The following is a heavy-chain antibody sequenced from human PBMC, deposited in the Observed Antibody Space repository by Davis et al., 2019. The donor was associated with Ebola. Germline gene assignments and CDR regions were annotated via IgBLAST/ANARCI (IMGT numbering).Heavy chain of an antibody. Sequence: MPGGSLRLSCTVSGGSVSSGYYYWSWVRQPPGKGLEWIGYIYYSGSTKNNPSLKSRVTISVDTSKNQFSLKLSSVTTADTAVYYCASRYCSGGSCYKVYYYYGMDVWGKGTTVTVSS. J-gene: IGHJ6*04. D-gene: IGHD2-15*01. CDR2: IYYSGST. CDR3: ASRYCSGGSCYKVYYYYGMDV. V-gene: IGHV4-61*01. CDR1: GGSVSSGYYY.